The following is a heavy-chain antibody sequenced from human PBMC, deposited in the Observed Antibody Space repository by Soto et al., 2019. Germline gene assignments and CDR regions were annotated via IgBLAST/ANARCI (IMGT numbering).Heavy chain of an antibody. Sequence: QVQLVQSGAEEKKPGASVKVSCKASGYTFTSYAMHWVRQAPGQRLEWMGWINAGNGNTKYSQKFQGRVAITSDTSASTAYMELRSLRSGDRAVYYCARDDYSVCGQGTTVTVSS. CDR1: GYTFTSYA. CDR3: ARDDYSV. CDR2: INAGNGNT. D-gene: IGHD2-15*01. J-gene: IGHJ6*02. V-gene: IGHV1-3*05.